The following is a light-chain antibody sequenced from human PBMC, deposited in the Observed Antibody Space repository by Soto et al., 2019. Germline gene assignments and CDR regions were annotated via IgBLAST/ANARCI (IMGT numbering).Light chain of an antibody. J-gene: IGLJ1*01. V-gene: IGLV2-8*01. CDR1: SSDVGGYNY. Sequence: QSALTQHPSASGSPGQSVTISCTGTSSDVGGYNYVSWYQQYPGKVPKLMVYEVNNRPSGVPDRFSGSKSGNTASLTVSGLQAEDEADYYCTSYAGGNNVFGTGTKVTVL. CDR3: TSYAGGNNV. CDR2: EVN.